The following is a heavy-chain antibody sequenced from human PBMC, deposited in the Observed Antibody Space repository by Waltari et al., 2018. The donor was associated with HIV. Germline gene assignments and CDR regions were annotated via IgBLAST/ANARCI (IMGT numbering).Heavy chain of an antibody. J-gene: IGHJ6*02. CDR3: ARDSGAVAGLYGMDV. D-gene: IGHD6-19*01. Sequence: QVQLVQSGAEVKKPGSSGKVACKASGGTFSTYAISWVRQAPGQGLEWMGGIIPVFGTANYAQKFQGRVTITADESTSTAYMELSSLRSEDTAVYYCARDSGAVAGLYGMDVWGQGTTVTVSS. V-gene: IGHV1-69*01. CDR2: IIPVFGTA. CDR1: GGTFSTYA.